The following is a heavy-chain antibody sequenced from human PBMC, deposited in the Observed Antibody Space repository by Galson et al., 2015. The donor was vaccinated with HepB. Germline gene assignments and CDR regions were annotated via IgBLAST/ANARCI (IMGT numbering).Heavy chain of an antibody. D-gene: IGHD2-2*01. CDR1: GYTFINFS. J-gene: IGHJ4*02. CDR3: ARGLRGAAISTGLSYYFDY. Sequence: SVKVSCKASGYTFINFSIHWLRQAPGQRLEWMGWINAGNGNTKFSQKFQGRLTITRDTSASTAYMELSSLRSEDTAVYYCARGLRGAAISTGLSYYFDYWGQGTLVTVSS. V-gene: IGHV1-3*01. CDR2: INAGNGNT.